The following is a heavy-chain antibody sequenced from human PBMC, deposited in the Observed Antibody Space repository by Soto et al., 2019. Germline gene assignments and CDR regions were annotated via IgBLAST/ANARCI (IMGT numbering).Heavy chain of an antibody. CDR1: GASISGYY. Sequence: SEILRPTCAFYGASISGYYWCWSRQPPGKVLERSGENTHSGSTNYNPSLKSRVTISVDTSKNQSSLKLSSVTAADTAVYYCARARLTYYDFWSDYYGVYYYRMDVWGQETTVTFAS. CDR2: NTHSGST. V-gene: IGHV4-34*01. J-gene: IGHJ6*02. D-gene: IGHD3-3*01. CDR3: ARARLTYYDFWSDYYGVYYYRMDV.